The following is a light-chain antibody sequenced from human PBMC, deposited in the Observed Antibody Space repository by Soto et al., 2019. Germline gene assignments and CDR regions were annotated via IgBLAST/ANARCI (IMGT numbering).Light chain of an antibody. CDR3: QPYSKWPLT. Sequence: EIAMTQSPATLSVSPGERATLSCRASQSVSSDLAWYQQKPGQAPRLLIYDAYTRATGIPARFSGSGSGTEFTLTIGSLQSEDFAVYYCQPYSKWPLTFGGGTQVEIK. J-gene: IGKJ4*01. CDR2: DAY. CDR1: QSVSSD. V-gene: IGKV3-15*01.